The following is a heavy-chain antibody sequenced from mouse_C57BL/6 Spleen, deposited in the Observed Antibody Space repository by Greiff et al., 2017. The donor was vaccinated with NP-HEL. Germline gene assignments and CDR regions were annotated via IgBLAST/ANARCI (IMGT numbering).Heavy chain of an antibody. V-gene: IGHV14-4*01. CDR3: TTIYGLMFAY. J-gene: IGHJ3*01. D-gene: IGHD1-1*02. CDR1: GFNIKDDY. Sequence: EVQLQQSGAELVRPGASVKLSCTASGFNIKDDYMHWVKQRPEQGLEWIGWIDPENGDTEYASKFQGKATITADTSSNTAYLQLSSLTSEDTAVYYCTTIYGLMFAYWGQGTLVTVSA. CDR2: IDPENGDT.